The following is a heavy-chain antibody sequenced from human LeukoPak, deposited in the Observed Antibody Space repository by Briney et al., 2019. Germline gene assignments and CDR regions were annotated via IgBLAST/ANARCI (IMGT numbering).Heavy chain of an antibody. V-gene: IGHV3-7*05. CDR3: AREDQPRGTFDY. CDR1: GFTFSNYW. J-gene: IGHJ4*02. Sequence: GGSLRLSCAASGFTFSNYWMTWVRQAPGKGLEWVANIKQDGSEKYYVDSVKGRFTISRDNAKNSLHLQMNSLRAEDTALYYCAREDQPRGTFDYWGQGILVTVSS. D-gene: IGHD2-15*01. CDR2: IKQDGSEK.